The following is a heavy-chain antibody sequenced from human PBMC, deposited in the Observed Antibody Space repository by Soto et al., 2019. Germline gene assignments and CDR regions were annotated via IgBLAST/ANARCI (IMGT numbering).Heavy chain of an antibody. Sequence: GGSLRLSCAASGFTFSSYGMHWVRQAPGKGLEWVAVISYDGSNKYYADSVKGRFTISRDNSKNTLYLQMNSLRAEDTAVYYCAKDSQQLEAYYYYYYMDVWGKGTTVTVSS. J-gene: IGHJ6*03. CDR2: ISYDGSNK. CDR1: GFTFSSYG. D-gene: IGHD6-13*01. CDR3: AKDSQQLEAYYYYYYMDV. V-gene: IGHV3-30*18.